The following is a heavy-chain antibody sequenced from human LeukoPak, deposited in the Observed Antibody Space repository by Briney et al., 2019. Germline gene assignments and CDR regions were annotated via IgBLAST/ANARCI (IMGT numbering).Heavy chain of an antibody. D-gene: IGHD3-10*01. J-gene: IGHJ4*02. CDR3: ARDSCLIKTCLDY. Sequence: PGGSLRLSCATSGFIFSHFGMHWVRQAPGKGLEWVAAIQSDGSQEYFADSVKGRSTISRDKSKSTMYLQNDTLRAEDTAVYYCARDSCLIKTCLDYWGQGTLVTVSS. CDR2: IQSDGSQE. CDR1: GFIFSHFG. V-gene: IGHV3-33*01.